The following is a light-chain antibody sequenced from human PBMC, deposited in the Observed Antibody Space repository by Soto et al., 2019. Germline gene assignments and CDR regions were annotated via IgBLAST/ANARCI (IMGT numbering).Light chain of an antibody. V-gene: IGKV3D-15*01. CDR3: QQYNSWPLT. Sequence: EIVMTQSPATLSVSPGERVTLFCRASQSIYAKLAWYQQKPGQAPGLLIFGASARPTGVPTRISGSGSGTEFTLTISCLQSEDFAVYYCQQYNSWPLTFGGGTKVDIK. J-gene: IGKJ4*02. CDR2: GAS. CDR1: QSIYAK.